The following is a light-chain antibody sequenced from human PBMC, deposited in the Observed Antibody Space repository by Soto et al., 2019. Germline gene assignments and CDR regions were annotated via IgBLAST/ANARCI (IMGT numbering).Light chain of an antibody. CDR2: DAS. CDR1: QSINIY. Sequence: EIVLTQSPATLSLSPGERATLSCRASQSINIYLAWYQQRPGQAPRLLIYDASNRAPGIPPRFSGSGSGTDFPLTISSLEPEDFVVYYCQQRDSWPLTFGGGTKVEIK. V-gene: IGKV3-11*01. CDR3: QQRDSWPLT. J-gene: IGKJ4*01.